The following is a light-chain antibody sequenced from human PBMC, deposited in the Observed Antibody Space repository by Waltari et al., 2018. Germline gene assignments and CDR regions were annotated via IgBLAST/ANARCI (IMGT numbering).Light chain of an antibody. V-gene: IGKV1-12*01. J-gene: IGKJ4*01. CDR2: ATS. Sequence: DIQMTQSPSSVSASIGDRVSITCRASQGISSWLAWYQQKPGKAPKLLIYATSILHSGVPSSFCGSGSGTYFTLTITGLQPEDSAIYYCQQAASFPLSFGGGTKVEI. CDR1: QGISSW. CDR3: QQAASFPLS.